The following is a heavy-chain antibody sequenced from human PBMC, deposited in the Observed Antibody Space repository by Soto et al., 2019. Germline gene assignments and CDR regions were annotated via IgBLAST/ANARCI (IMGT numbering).Heavy chain of an antibody. V-gene: IGHV6-1*01. CDR1: GDSVSSNSAA. CDR3: EPEGTEPPYNCLDT. CDR2: TYYRSKWYN. D-gene: IGHD1-1*01. J-gene: IGHJ5*02. Sequence: PSQTLSLTCAISGDSVSSNSAAWNWIRQSPSRGLEWLGRTYYRSKWYNNYAVSVKSRITINPDTSKNQFSVQLKSVTPEDTAVYYREPEGTEPPYNCLDTWGPATLLTVSS.